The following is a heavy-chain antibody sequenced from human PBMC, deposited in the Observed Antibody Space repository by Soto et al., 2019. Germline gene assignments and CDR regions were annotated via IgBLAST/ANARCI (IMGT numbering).Heavy chain of an antibody. D-gene: IGHD4-17*01. Sequence: QLPLQESGPGLVKPSETLSLTCTVSGGSISSSTYYWGWIRQPPGKGLEWIGSIYYSGSTYYNPSLKSRLTISVDTSKNQFSLRLSSVTAADTAVYYCANSYGDYVSYWGQGTLVTVSS. CDR1: GGSISSSTYY. CDR2: IYYSGST. J-gene: IGHJ4*02. V-gene: IGHV4-39*01. CDR3: ANSYGDYVSY.